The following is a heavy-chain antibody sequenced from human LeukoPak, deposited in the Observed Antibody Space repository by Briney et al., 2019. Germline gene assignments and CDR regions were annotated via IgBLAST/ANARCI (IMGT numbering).Heavy chain of an antibody. CDR2: ISYDGSNK. D-gene: IGHD2-21*01. J-gene: IGHJ4*02. Sequence: QAGGSLRLSCAASGFTFSSYAMHWVRQAPGKGLEWVAVISYDGSNKYYADSVKGRFTISRDNSKNTLYLQMNSLRAEDTAVYYCATCLVVVSSFDYWGQGILVTVSS. CDR3: ATCLVVVSSFDY. CDR1: GFTFSSYA. V-gene: IGHV3-30*04.